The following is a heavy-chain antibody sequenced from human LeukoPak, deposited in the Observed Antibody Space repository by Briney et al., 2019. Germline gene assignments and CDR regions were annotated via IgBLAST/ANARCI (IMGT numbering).Heavy chain of an antibody. CDR2: IYSGGSP. CDR1: GFTFSTNY. D-gene: IGHD3-22*01. Sequence: GGSLRLSCAASGFTFSTNYMSWVRQAPGKGLEWVSVIYSGGSPYYADSVKGRFTISRDNSKNTLYLQMNSLRAGDTAVYYCARDLNYYDSSGYGHWGQGTLVTVSS. V-gene: IGHV3-53*01. CDR3: ARDLNYYDSSGYGH. J-gene: IGHJ4*02.